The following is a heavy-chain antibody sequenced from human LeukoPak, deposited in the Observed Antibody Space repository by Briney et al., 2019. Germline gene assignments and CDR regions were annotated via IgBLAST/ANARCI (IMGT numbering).Heavy chain of an antibody. CDR1: GGSISSGGYS. J-gene: IGHJ4*02. CDR2: IYHSGST. CDR3: ARGVIRSARPGRNYFGY. D-gene: IGHD6-6*01. V-gene: IGHV4-30-2*01. Sequence: PSQTLSLTCAVSGGSISSGGYSWSWIRQPPGKGLEWIGYIYHSGSTYYNPSLKSRVTISVDRSKNQFSLKLSSVTAADTAVYYCARGVIRSARPGRNYFGYWGQGTLVTVSS.